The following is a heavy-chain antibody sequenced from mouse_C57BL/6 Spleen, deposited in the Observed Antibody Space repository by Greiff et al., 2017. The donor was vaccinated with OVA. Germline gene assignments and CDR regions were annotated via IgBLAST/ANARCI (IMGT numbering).Heavy chain of an antibody. CDR1: GYAFSSSW. V-gene: IGHV1-82*01. D-gene: IGHD2-3*01. CDR2: IYPGDGDT. Sequence: QVQLQQSGPELVKPGASVKISCKASGYAFSSSWMNWVKQRPGKGLEWIGRIYPGDGDTNYNGKFKGKATLTADKSSSTAYMQLSSRTSEDSAVYFCARLGDGLDYWGQGTTLTVSS. J-gene: IGHJ2*01. CDR3: ARLGDGLDY.